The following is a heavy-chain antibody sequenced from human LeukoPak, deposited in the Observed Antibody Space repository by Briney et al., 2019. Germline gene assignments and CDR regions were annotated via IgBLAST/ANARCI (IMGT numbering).Heavy chain of an antibody. CDR3: ARRNTAVHAFDI. J-gene: IGHJ3*02. CDR1: GGSISSDTYY. D-gene: IGHD5-18*01. Sequence: SSETLSLTCTVSGGSISSDTYYWGCIRQPPGKGLEWIGSMYSSGSTYYNPSLKSRVTVSVDTSKNQFSLKLRSVTAADTAVYYCARRNTAVHAFDIWGQGTMVTVSS. CDR2: MYSSGST. V-gene: IGHV4-39*01.